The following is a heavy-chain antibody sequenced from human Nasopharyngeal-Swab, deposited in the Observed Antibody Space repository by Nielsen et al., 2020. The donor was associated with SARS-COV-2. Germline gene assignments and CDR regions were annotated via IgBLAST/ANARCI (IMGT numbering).Heavy chain of an antibody. CDR2: ISWDGVNT. J-gene: IGHJ4*02. CDR3: ARGVHYMSYFHTPPSDQ. V-gene: IGHV3-43*01. CDR1: GFTFDDYG. D-gene: IGHD3-10*01. Sequence: GGSLRLSCVTSGFTFDDYGMHWVRQVPGKGLEWVSLISWDGVNTYYAGSVRGRFTISRDNSRNSLYLQMNSLKTEDTALYCCARGVHYMSYFHTPPSDQWGQGTLVTVSS.